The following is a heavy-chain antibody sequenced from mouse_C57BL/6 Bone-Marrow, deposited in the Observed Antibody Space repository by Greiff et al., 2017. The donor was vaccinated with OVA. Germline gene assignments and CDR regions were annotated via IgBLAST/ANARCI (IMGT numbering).Heavy chain of an antibody. Sequence: QVHVKQSGAELARPGASVKLSCKASGYTFTSYGISWVKQRTGQGLEWIGEIYPRSGNTYYNEKFKGKATLTADKSSSTAYMELRSLTSEDSAVYFCARWRGLPWFAYWGQGTLVTVSA. D-gene: IGHD2-4*01. J-gene: IGHJ3*01. CDR3: ARWRGLPWFAY. CDR2: IYPRSGNT. CDR1: GYTFTSYG. V-gene: IGHV1-81*01.